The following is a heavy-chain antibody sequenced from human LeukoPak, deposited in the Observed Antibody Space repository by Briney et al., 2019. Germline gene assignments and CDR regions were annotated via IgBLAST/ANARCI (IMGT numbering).Heavy chain of an antibody. CDR1: GYTFTSYA. CDR3: AREHQQLVQGGGFDY. J-gene: IGHJ4*02. D-gene: IGHD6-13*01. CDR2: INTNTGNP. V-gene: IGHV7-4-1*02. Sequence: ASVKVSCKASGYTFTSYAMNWVRQAPGQGLEWMGWINTNTGNPTYAQGFTGRSVFSLDTSVSTAYLQISSLKAEDTAVYYCAREHQQLVQGGGFDYWGQGTLVTVSS.